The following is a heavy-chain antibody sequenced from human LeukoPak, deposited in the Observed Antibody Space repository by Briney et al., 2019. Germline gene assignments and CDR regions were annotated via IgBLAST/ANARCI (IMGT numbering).Heavy chain of an antibody. D-gene: IGHD6-13*01. J-gene: IGHJ4*02. V-gene: IGHV3-7*03. CDR3: ARGGYGYSSSSGDY. Sequence: SGGSLRLSCAASGFTFSSSWMGWVRQAPGKGLEWVANIKQDGSEKYYVDSVKGRFTISRDNAKNSLYLQMNSLRAEDTAVYYCARGGYGYSSSSGDYWGQGALVTVSS. CDR2: IKQDGSEK. CDR1: GFTFSSSW.